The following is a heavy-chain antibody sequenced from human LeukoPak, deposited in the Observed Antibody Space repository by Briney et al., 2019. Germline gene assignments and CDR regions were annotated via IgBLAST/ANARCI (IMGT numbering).Heavy chain of an antibody. CDR3: ARGNVLGGVFSEFDY. CDR1: GFTFSSYA. V-gene: IGHV3-30-3*01. D-gene: IGHD3-16*01. J-gene: IGHJ4*02. Sequence: PGGSLRLSCAASGFTFSSYAMHWVRQAPGKGLEWVAVISYAGSNKYYADSVKGRFTISRDNSKNTLYLQMNSLRAEDTAVYYCARGNVLGGVFSEFDYWGQGTLVTVSS. CDR2: ISYAGSNK.